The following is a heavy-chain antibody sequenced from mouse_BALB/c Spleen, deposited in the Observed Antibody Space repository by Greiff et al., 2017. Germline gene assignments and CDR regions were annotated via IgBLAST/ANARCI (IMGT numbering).Heavy chain of an antibody. D-gene: IGHD2-1*01. CDR3: ASPGGNYNYYAMDY. CDR1: GFNIKDTY. J-gene: IGHJ4*01. Sequence: EVQLQQSGAELVKPGASVKLSCTASGFNIKDTYMHWVKQRPEQGLEWIGRIDPANGNTKYDPKFQGKATITADTSSNTAYLQLSSLTSEDTAVYYWASPGGNYNYYAMDYWGQGTSVTVSS. CDR2: IDPANGNT. V-gene: IGHV14-3*02.